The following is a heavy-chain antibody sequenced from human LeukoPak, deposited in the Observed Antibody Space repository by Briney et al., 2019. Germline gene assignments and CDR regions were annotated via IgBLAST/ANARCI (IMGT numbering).Heavy chain of an antibody. CDR1: GFTFDDYA. D-gene: IGHD1-14*01. J-gene: IGHJ6*02. V-gene: IGHV3-9*01. CDR3: AKDIGPGTTDADYYGMDV. Sequence: PGGSLRLSCTASGFTFDDYAMHWVRQAPGKGLEWVSQISWNSDNVGYADSVKGRFTISRDNAKNSLYLQMNSLRAADTALYYCAKDIGPGTTDADYYGMDVWGLGTTVTVSS. CDR2: ISWNSDNV.